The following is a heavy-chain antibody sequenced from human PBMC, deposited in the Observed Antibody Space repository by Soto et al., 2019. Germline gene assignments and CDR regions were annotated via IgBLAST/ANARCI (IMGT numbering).Heavy chain of an antibody. D-gene: IGHD6-19*01. V-gene: IGHV3-30*18. CDR1: GFTFSSYG. Sequence: GGSLRLSCAASGFTFSSYGMHWVRQAPGKGLEWVAVISYDGSNKYYADSVKGRFTISRDNSKNTLYLQMNSLRAEDTAVYYCAKRGAYSSGWYVDYWGQGTLVTVSS. J-gene: IGHJ4*02. CDR2: ISYDGSNK. CDR3: AKRGAYSSGWYVDY.